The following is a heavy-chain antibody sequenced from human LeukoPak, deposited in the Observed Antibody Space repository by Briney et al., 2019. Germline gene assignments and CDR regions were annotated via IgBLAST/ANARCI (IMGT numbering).Heavy chain of an antibody. V-gene: IGHV4-59*08. Sequence: SETLSLTCSVSGGSINNYYLSWIRQPPGKGREWIGYIYYSGSTNYNPSLKSRVTISVDTSKNQFSLKLTSVTAADTAVYYCARVPGRAPDYWGQGTLVTVSS. CDR1: GGSINNYY. D-gene: IGHD3-10*01. CDR2: IYYSGST. CDR3: ARVPGRAPDY. J-gene: IGHJ4*02.